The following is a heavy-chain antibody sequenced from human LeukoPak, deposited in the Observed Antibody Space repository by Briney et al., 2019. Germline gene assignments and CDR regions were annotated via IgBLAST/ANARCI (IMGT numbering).Heavy chain of an antibody. Sequence: PSETLSLTCTVSGGSISSSSYYWGWIRQPPGKGLEWIGSIYYSGSTYYNPSLKSRVTISVDTSKNQFSLKLSSVTAADTAIYHCARHCCSAPSKRVFDIWGQGTMVTVSS. CDR2: IYYSGST. J-gene: IGHJ3*02. CDR3: ARHCCSAPSKRVFDI. V-gene: IGHV4-39*01. D-gene: IGHD2-15*01. CDR1: GGSISSSSYY.